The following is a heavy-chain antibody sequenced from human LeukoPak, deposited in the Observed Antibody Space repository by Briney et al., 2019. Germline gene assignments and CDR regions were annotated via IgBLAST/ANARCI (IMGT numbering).Heavy chain of an antibody. Sequence: SETLSLTCTVSGGSISSVAYYWGWIRQPPGKGLEWIATIHNTGSTYYNPSLKSRITISIDASRNQISLELNSVTAADTAIYYCAKSHLGIPHDYWGQGTLVTVSS. V-gene: IGHV4-39*01. CDR2: IHNTGST. D-gene: IGHD1-1*01. CDR1: GGSISSVAYY. J-gene: IGHJ4*02. CDR3: AKSHLGIPHDY.